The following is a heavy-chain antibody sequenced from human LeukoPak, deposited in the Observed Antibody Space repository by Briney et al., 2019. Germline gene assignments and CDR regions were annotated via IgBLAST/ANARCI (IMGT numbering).Heavy chain of an antibody. V-gene: IGHV3-48*04. Sequence: GGSLRLSCAASGFTFSSYSMNWVRQAPGKGLEWVSYISSSTSTIYYADSVKGRFTISRDNAKNSLYLQMNSLRAEDTAVYYCAGELRGYSFGNFDYWGQGTLVTVSS. CDR2: ISSSTSTI. D-gene: IGHD5-18*01. J-gene: IGHJ4*02. CDR1: GFTFSSYS. CDR3: AGELRGYSFGNFDY.